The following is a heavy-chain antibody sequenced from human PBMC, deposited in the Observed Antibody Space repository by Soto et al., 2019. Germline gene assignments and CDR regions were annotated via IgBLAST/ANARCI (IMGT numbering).Heavy chain of an antibody. Sequence: ASVKVSCKASGYTFTSYDINWVRQATGQGLEWMGWMNPNSGNTGYAQKFQGRVTMTRNTSISTAYMELSSLRSEDTAVYYCATDSPKYCSSTSCFKWGWFDPWGQGTLVTVSS. D-gene: IGHD2-2*01. CDR1: GYTFTSYD. J-gene: IGHJ5*02. CDR3: ATDSPKYCSSTSCFKWGWFDP. V-gene: IGHV1-8*01. CDR2: MNPNSGNT.